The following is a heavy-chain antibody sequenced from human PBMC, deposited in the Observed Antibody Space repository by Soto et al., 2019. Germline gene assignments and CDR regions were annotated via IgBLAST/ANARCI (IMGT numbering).Heavy chain of an antibody. CDR2: IWYDGSNK. V-gene: IGHV3-33*01. J-gene: IGHJ6*02. Sequence: PGGSLRLSCAASGFTFSSYGMHWVRQAPGKGLEWVAVIWYDGSNKYYADSVKGRFTISRDNSKNTLYLQMNSLRAEDTAVYYCARERGGFYYYYYGMDVWGQGTTVTVSS. D-gene: IGHD5-12*01. CDR1: GFTFSSYG. CDR3: ARERGGFYYYYYGMDV.